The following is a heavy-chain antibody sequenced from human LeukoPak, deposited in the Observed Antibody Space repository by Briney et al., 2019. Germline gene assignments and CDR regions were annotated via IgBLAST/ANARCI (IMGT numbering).Heavy chain of an antibody. CDR1: GVSINNYY. V-gene: IGHV4-59*12. CDR2: IYYSGST. CDR3: ARETVVAARPRGYYYYYYMDV. D-gene: IGHD6-6*01. J-gene: IGHJ6*03. Sequence: SETLALTCTVSGVSINNYYWSWIRQPPGKGLEWVGIIYYSGSTYYNPSLKSRVTISVDASKNQFSLKLRSVTAADTAVYYCARETVVAARPRGYYYYYYMDVWGNGTTVTVSS.